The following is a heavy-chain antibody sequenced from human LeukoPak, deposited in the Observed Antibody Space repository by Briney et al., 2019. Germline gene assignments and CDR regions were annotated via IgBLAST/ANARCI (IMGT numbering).Heavy chain of an antibody. CDR2: ISAYNGNT. CDR3: ARDDPDLKAHNWFDP. CDR1: GYTFTSYG. Sequence: GASVQASCKASGYTFTSYGISWVRQAPGQGLEWMGWISAYNGNTNYAQKLQGRVTMTTDTSTSTAYMELRSLRSDDTAVYYCARDDPDLKAHNWFDPWGQGTLVTVSS. V-gene: IGHV1-18*01. J-gene: IGHJ5*02.